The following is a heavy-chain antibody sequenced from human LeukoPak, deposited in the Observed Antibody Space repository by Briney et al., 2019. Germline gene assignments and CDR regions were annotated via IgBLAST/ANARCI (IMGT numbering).Heavy chain of an antibody. D-gene: IGHD2-21*01. Sequence: SETLSLSCALSLGALSGDYTSSGRRPPGERLEWIGEINTSGSTNYNPSLKSRVTMSVDTSKNQFSLKLSSVTAADTAVYYCARVIALGEAFDIWGQGTMVTVSS. CDR1: LGALSGDY. J-gene: IGHJ3*02. CDR3: ARVIALGEAFDI. CDR2: INTSGST. V-gene: IGHV4-34*01.